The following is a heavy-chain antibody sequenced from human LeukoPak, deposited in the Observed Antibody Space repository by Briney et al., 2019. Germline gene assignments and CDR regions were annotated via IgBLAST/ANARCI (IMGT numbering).Heavy chain of an antibody. CDR1: GFTFSSFP. CDR2: IGSSGRTI. D-gene: IGHD3-22*01. Sequence: AGGSLRLSCAASGFTFSSFPMSWVRQAPGKGLQWVSYIGSSGRTIYYADSVKGRFTISRDNSKNTLYLQMNSLRAEDTAVYYCAKPLTEITMIVVVTPIDYWGQGTLVTVSS. J-gene: IGHJ4*02. CDR3: AKPLTEITMIVVVTPIDY. V-gene: IGHV3-23*01.